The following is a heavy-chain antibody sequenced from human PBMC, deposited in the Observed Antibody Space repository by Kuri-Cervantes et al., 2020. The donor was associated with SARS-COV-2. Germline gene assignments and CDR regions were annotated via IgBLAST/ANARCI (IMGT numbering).Heavy chain of an antibody. J-gene: IGHJ4*02. CDR2: ISAYNGNT. V-gene: IGHV1-18*01. CDR3: ARKIFRPEGSSWYVWGRTMAYYFDY. CDR1: GGTFSSYA. D-gene: IGHD6-13*01. Sequence: ASVKVSCKASGGTFSSYAVSWVRQAPGQGLEWMGWISAYNGNTNYAQKLQGRVTMTTDTSTSTAYMELRSLRSDDTAVYYCARKIFRPEGSSWYVWGRTMAYYFDYWGQGTLVTVSS.